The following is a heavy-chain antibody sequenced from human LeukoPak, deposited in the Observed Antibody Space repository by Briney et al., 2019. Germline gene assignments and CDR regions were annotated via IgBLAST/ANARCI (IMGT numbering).Heavy chain of an antibody. Sequence: PSETLSLTCTVSGGSISGSGYYWGWIRQPPGKGLEWIGSIYYSGSTYYNPSLESRVTISVDTSKNQISLKLSSVTAADTAVYHCARILGGYFHYWGQGTLVTVSS. J-gene: IGHJ4*02. CDR3: ARILGGYFHY. D-gene: IGHD7-27*01. CDR2: IYYSGST. V-gene: IGHV4-39*01. CDR1: GGSISGSGYY.